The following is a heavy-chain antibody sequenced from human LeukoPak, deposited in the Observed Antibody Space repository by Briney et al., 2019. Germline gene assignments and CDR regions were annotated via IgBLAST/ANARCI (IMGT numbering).Heavy chain of an antibody. CDR3: ARDNIVVVAATEAYYFDY. Sequence: PWETLSLTCTVSGGSISSYYWSWIRQPPGKGLEWIGYIYYSGSTNYNPSLKSRVTISVDTSKNQFSLKLSSVTAADTAVYYCARDNIVVVAATEAYYFDYWGQGTLVTVSS. J-gene: IGHJ4*02. CDR2: IYYSGST. D-gene: IGHD2-15*01. V-gene: IGHV4-59*12. CDR1: GGSISSYY.